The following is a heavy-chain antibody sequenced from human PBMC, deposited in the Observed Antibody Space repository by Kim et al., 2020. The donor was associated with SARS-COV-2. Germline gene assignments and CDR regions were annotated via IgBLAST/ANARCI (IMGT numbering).Heavy chain of an antibody. J-gene: IGHJ4*02. V-gene: IGHV3-23*01. D-gene: IGHD5-12*01. Sequence: GGSLRLSCAASGFPFSSYDMSWVRQAPGKGLEWVSSVRNSGGGTYYADSVKGRFTISRDNSKNTLFLQMDSLRAEDTAVYYCAKSVGSYEDFDSWGQGTLVTVSS. CDR2: VRNSGGGT. CDR3: AKSVGSYEDFDS. CDR1: GFPFSSYD.